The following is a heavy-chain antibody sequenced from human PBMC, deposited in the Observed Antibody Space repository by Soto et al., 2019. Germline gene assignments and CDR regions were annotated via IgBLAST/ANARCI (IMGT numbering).Heavy chain of an antibody. D-gene: IGHD3-10*01. CDR1: GFTFSSYG. Sequence: QVQLVESGGGVVQPGRSLRLSCAASGFTFSSYGMHWVRQAPGKGLEWVAVIWYDGSNKYYADSVKGRFTISRDNSKNTLYLQMNSLRDEDTAVYYCARDRVVRGVKYYYYGMDVWGQGTTVTVSS. CDR3: ARDRVVRGVKYYYYGMDV. V-gene: IGHV3-33*01. CDR2: IWYDGSNK. J-gene: IGHJ6*02.